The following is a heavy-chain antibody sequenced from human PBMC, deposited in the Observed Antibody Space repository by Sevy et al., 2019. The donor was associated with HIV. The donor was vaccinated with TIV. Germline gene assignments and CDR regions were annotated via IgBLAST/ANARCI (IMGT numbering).Heavy chain of an antibody. CDR2: ISAYNDNT. J-gene: IGHJ3*02. D-gene: IGHD3-3*01. V-gene: IGHV1-18*01. CDR1: GYTFTSYG. Sequence: ASVKVSCTASGYTFTSYGISWVRQAPGQGLEWMGWISAYNDNTNYAQKLQGRVTLTPDTSTSTAYMELRSLRSDDTAVYYCARGYYDFWSGYYRRDAFDIWGQGTMVTVSS. CDR3: ARGYYDFWSGYYRRDAFDI.